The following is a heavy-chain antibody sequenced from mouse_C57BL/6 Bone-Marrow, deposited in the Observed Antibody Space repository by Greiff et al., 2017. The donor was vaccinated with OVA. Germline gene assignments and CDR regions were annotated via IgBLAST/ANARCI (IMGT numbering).Heavy chain of an antibody. CDR3: TSDWYFDV. Sequence: EVKLMESGEGLVKPGGSLKLSCAASGFTFSSYAMSWVRQTPEKRLEWVAYISSGGDYIYYADTVSGRFPISRAPARNTLYRQMSSLKSEDTAMYYCTSDWYFDVWGTGTTVTVSS. V-gene: IGHV5-9-1*02. CDR1: GFTFSSYA. J-gene: IGHJ1*03. CDR2: ISSGGDYI.